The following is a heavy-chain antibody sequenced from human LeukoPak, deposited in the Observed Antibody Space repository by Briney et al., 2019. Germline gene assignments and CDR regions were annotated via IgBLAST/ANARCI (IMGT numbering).Heavy chain of an antibody. CDR3: ARADLEAFDY. J-gene: IGHJ4*02. D-gene: IGHD5-24*01. CDR2: INHSGST. V-gene: IGHV4-34*01. Sequence: SETLSLTCAVYGGSFSGYYWSWIRQPPRKGLEWIGEINHSGSTNYNPSLKSRVTISVDTSKNQFSLKLSSVTAADTAVYYCARADLEAFDYWGQGTLVTVSS. CDR1: GGSFSGYY.